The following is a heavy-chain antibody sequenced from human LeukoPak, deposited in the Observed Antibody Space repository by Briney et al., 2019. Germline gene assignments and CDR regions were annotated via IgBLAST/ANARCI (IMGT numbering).Heavy chain of an antibody. CDR2: ISSSSSYI. Sequence: GGCMRLCCAASGFTLSSYSMNWVRQAPGKGLEWVSSISSSSSYIYYADSVKGRFTISRDNAKNSLYLQMNSLRAEDTAVYYCARDRVLGFQHWGQGTLVTVSS. D-gene: IGHD6-6*01. J-gene: IGHJ1*01. CDR1: GFTLSSYS. V-gene: IGHV3-21*01. CDR3: ARDRVLGFQH.